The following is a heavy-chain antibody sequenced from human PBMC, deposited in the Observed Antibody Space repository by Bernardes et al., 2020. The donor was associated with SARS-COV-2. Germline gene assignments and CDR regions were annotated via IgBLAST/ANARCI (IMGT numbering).Heavy chain of an antibody. D-gene: IGHD1-7*01. CDR3: ARESDWNYVFDY. CDR2: ITSSSSYK. Sequence: GGSLRLSCAASEFTFSSYAMSWVRQAPGKGLEWVSSITSSSSYKYYADSVKDRFTISRDNAKNSLYLQMNSLRAEDTAVYFCARESDWNYVFDYWGQGTLVTVSS. V-gene: IGHV3-21*01. J-gene: IGHJ4*02. CDR1: EFTFSSYA.